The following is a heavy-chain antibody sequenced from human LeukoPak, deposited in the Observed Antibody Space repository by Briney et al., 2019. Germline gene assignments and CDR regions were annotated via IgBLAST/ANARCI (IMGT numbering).Heavy chain of an antibody. V-gene: IGHV3-21*01. CDR3: ARVGGATNRRLDY. D-gene: IGHD1-26*01. J-gene: IGHJ4*02. CDR1: GFTFSSYS. Sequence: GGSLRLSCAASGFTFSSYSMNWVRQAPGKGLEWVSSISSSSSYIYYADSVKGRFTISRDNAKNSLYLQMNSLRAEDTAVYYCARVGGATNRRLDYWGQGTLVTVSS. CDR2: ISSSSSYI.